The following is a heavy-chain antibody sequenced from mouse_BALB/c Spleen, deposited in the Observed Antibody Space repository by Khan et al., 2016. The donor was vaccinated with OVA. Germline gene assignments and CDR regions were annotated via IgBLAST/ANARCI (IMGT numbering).Heavy chain of an antibody. CDR2: IWGGGTT. CDR3: AKGVWAFDFALDY. V-gene: IGHV2-6-5*01. J-gene: IGHJ4*01. CDR1: GFSLTDYG. Sequence: QVQLKESGPGLVAPSQNLSITCTVSGFSLTDYGVSWIRQPPGKGLEWLGVIWGGGTTYYNSALKSRLSISKDNSKSQVFLKLNSLQPDDTAMYYRAKGVWAFDFALDYWGQGTSVTVSS.